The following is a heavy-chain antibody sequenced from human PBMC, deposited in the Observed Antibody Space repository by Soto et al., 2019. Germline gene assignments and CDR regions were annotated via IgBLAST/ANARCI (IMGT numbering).Heavy chain of an antibody. CDR2: IYPGDSDT. J-gene: IGHJ6*02. CDR3: ARHVNNPRERMDV. Sequence: PVESLKISCKGSGYSFTSYWICWVRQMPGKGLEWMGIIYPGDSDTRYSPSFQGQVTISADKSISTAYLQWSSLKASDTAMYYCARHVNNPRERMDVWGQGTTVTVSS. CDR1: GYSFTSYW. V-gene: IGHV5-51*01. D-gene: IGHD1-20*01.